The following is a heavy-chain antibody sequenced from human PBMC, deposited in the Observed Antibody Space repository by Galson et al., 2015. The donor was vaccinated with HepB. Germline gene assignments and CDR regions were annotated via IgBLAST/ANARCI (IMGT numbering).Heavy chain of an antibody. CDR3: ANSGRFLDAFDI. J-gene: IGHJ3*02. CDR2: ISHSGST. Sequence: TLSLTCAVSGGSISSGGYSWSWSWIRQPPGEGLEWIGYISHSGSTYYNPSLKSRVTISVDRSKNQFSLKLSSVTAADTAVYYCANSGRFLDAFDIWGQGTMVTVSS. V-gene: IGHV4-30-2*01. D-gene: IGHD2-15*01. CDR1: GGSISSGGYS.